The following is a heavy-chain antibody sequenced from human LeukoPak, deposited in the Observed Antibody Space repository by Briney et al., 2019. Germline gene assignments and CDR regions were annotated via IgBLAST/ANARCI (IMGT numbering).Heavy chain of an antibody. J-gene: IGHJ3*02. CDR2: ISGSGGST. D-gene: IGHD6-6*01. V-gene: IGHV3-48*03. CDR1: GFTFNTFE. Sequence: PGGSLRLSCAASGFTFNTFEMNWVRQAPGKGLEWVSAISGSGGSTYYADSVKGRFTISRDNAKNSLYLQVISLRAEDTAVYYCARGPSIAARYDAFDIWGQGTMVTVSS. CDR3: ARGPSIAARYDAFDI.